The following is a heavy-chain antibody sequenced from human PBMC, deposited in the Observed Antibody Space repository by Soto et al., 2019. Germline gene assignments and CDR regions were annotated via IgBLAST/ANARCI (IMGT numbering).Heavy chain of an antibody. CDR2: IKSKTDGGTT. CDR1: GFTFSNAW. D-gene: IGHD3-3*01. V-gene: IGHV3-15*07. CDR3: TTGEQYYDFWSGYYYYYYGMDV. Sequence: EVPLVESGGGLVKPGGSLRLSCAASGFTFSNAWMNWVRQAPGKGLEWVGRIKSKTDGGTTDYAAPVKGRFTISRDDSKNTLYLQMNSLKTEDTAVYYCTTGEQYYDFWSGYYYYYYGMDVWGQGTTVTVSS. J-gene: IGHJ6*02.